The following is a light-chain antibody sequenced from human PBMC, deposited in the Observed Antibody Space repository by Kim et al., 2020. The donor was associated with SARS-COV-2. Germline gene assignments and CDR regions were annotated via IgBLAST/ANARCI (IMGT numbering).Light chain of an antibody. J-gene: IGKJ2*01. V-gene: IGKV3-20*01. CDR1: QSVSSNY. CDR3: QQSGTPPQT. CDR2: ATS. Sequence: EIVLTQSPGTLSLSPGERATLSCRASQSVSSNYLAWYQQKPGQAPRLLIDATSNRATGIPDRFSGSGSGTDFTLTISRLEPEDFAMYHCQQSGTPPQTFGQGTKLEI.